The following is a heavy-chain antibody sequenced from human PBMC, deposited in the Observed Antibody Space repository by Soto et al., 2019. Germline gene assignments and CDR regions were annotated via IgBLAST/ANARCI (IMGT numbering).Heavy chain of an antibody. CDR1: GYTFNTYG. CDR3: ARGAQSDSSGSYYFY. CDR2: INPYNGNT. Sequence: GSSVKVSCKASGYTFNTYGITWVRQAPGQGLEWMGWINPYNGNTKFAQKLQDRVTMTTATSTSTAYMELRSLRSQDTAVYYCARGAQSDSSGSYYFYWGQGTLVTVSS. V-gene: IGHV1-18*01. J-gene: IGHJ4*02. D-gene: IGHD3-22*01.